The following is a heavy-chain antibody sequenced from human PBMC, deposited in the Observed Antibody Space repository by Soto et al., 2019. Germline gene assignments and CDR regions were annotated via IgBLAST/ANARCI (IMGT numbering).Heavy chain of an antibody. J-gene: IGHJ1*01. V-gene: IGHV1-69*02. CDR3: ARDGSSWSGREYFQH. CDR1: GGTFSSYT. CDR2: IIPILGIA. D-gene: IGHD6-13*01. Sequence: QVQLVQSGAEVKKPGSSVKVSCKASGGTFSSYTISWVRQAPGQGLEWMGRIIPILGIANYAQKFQGRVTITAEKPTSTAYMELSGVGSEDAAVYYCARDGSSWSGREYFQHWGQGTLVTVSS.